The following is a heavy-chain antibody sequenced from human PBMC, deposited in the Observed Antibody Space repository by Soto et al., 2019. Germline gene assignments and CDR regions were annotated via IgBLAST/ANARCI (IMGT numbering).Heavy chain of an antibody. CDR1: GFTFSSYE. D-gene: IGHD6-13*01. J-gene: IGHJ6*02. CDR2: ISSSGSTI. Sequence: PGGSLRLSCAASGFTFSSYEMNWVRQAPGKGLEWVSYISSSGSTIYYADSVKGRFTISRDNAKNSLYLQMNSLRAEDTAVYYCAREGTAAAGHSYYYYGMDVWGQGTTVTVS. CDR3: AREGTAAAGHSYYYYGMDV. V-gene: IGHV3-48*03.